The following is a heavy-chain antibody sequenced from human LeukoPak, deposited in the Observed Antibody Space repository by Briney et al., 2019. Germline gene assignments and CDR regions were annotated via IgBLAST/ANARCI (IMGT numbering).Heavy chain of an antibody. Sequence: PGGSLRLSCAAPGFTFGNYAIHWVRQVPGEGLEWVAIITHNGGTQYYADSVKGRFTISRDNSQSTVFLQMNSLRPEDTAVYYCARDAQSGAFSDFDYWGQGTLVTVSS. CDR2: ITHNGGTQ. J-gene: IGHJ4*02. D-gene: IGHD1-26*01. CDR3: ARDAQSGAFSDFDY. V-gene: IGHV3-30-3*01. CDR1: GFTFGNYA.